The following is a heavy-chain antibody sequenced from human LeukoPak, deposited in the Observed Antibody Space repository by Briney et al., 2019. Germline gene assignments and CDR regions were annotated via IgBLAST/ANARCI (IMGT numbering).Heavy chain of an antibody. CDR3: ASYLQYGGNPFDAFDI. CDR2: ISSSSSYI. CDR1: GFTFSSYS. D-gene: IGHD4-23*01. Sequence: PGGSLRLSCAASGFTFSSYSMNWVRQAPGKGLEWVSSISSSSSYIYYADSVRGRFTISRDTAKNSLYLQMNSLRAEDTAVYYCASYLQYGGNPFDAFDIWGQGTMVTVSS. V-gene: IGHV3-21*01. J-gene: IGHJ3*02.